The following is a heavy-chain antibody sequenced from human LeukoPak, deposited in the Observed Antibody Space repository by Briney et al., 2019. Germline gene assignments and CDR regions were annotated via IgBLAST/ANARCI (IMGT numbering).Heavy chain of an antibody. CDR3: ATYYYDTSEVLDY. D-gene: IGHD3-22*01. V-gene: IGHV1-69*04. J-gene: IGHJ4*02. Sequence: SVKVSCKASGGTFDRIGTTWLRQAPGHGLDWMGRIIPILGVANYPQKFQDRVTITADKSTTTVYMQLSSLRSEDTAVYYCATYYYDTSEVLDYWGQGTLITVSS. CDR1: GGTFDRIG. CDR2: IIPILGVA.